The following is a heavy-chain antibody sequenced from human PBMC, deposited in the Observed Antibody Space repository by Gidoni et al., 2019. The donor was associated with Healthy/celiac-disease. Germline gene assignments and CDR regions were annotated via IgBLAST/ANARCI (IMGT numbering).Heavy chain of an antibody. D-gene: IGHD1-26*01. CDR3: ARAVGTVSDAFDI. CDR2: ISSSSSTI. Sequence: EVQLVESGGGLVQPGGSLRLPGAASGFPFSSLSMNWVRQDPGKGLGWVSYISSSSSTIYYADSVKGRFTISRDNAKNSLYLQMNSLRDEDTAVYYCARAVGTVSDAFDIWGQGTMVTVSS. J-gene: IGHJ3*02. CDR1: GFPFSSLS. V-gene: IGHV3-48*02.